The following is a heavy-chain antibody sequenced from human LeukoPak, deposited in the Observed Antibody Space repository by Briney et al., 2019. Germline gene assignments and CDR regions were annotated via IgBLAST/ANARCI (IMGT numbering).Heavy chain of an antibody. CDR2: INSDGSST. J-gene: IGHJ4*02. CDR1: GFTFSSYW. D-gene: IGHD3-9*01. CDR3: AREGGDYDILTGYYSS. Sequence: PGGSLRLSCAASGFTFSSYWMHWVRQAPGKGLVWVSRINSDGSSTSYADSVKGRFTISRDNANNTLYLQMNSLRAEDTAVYYCAREGGDYDILTGYYSSWGQGTLVTVSS. V-gene: IGHV3-74*01.